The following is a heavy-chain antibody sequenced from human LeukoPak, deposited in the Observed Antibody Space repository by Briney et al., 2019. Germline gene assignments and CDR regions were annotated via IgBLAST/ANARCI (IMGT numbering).Heavy chain of an antibody. V-gene: IGHV3-53*05. CDR2: IYSGGST. Sequence: PGGSLRLSCAASGFTVTNNYMSWVRQAPGKGLEWVSVIYSGGSTYYADSVRGRFTISRDNSKNTLYLQMNSLRVEDTAVYYCARNAFDIWGQGTMVIVSS. CDR1: GFTVTNNY. J-gene: IGHJ3*02. CDR3: ARNAFDI.